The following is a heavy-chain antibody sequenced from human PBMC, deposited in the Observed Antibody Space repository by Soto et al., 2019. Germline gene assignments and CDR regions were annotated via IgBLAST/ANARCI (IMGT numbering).Heavy chain of an antibody. V-gene: IGHV1-69*01. CDR2: IIPTLGTV. J-gene: IGHJ1*01. CDR1: GGTFSSHA. CDR3: AREYYHDSRGYSAEIFQP. Sequence: QVQLVQSGAEVKKPGSSVKVSCKASGGTFSSHAIYWVRQAPGQGLEWMGGIIPTLGTVNYAKKFQGKVTITADESTRIADMELSSLRSEDTAVYYCAREYYHDSRGYSAEIFQPWGQGTLVTVSS. D-gene: IGHD3-22*01.